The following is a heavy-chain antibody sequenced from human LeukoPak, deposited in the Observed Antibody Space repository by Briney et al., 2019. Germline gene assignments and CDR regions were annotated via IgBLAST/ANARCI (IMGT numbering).Heavy chain of an antibody. J-gene: IGHJ4*02. CDR3: ARGGWLVHP. CDR2: INHSGST. Sequence: SETLSLTCAVYGGSFSGYYWSWIRQPPGKGLEWIGEINHSGSTSYNPSLKSRVTISVDTSKNQFSLKLSSVTAADTAVYYCARGGWLVHPWGQGTLVTVSS. V-gene: IGHV4-34*01. CDR1: GGSFSGYY. D-gene: IGHD6-6*01.